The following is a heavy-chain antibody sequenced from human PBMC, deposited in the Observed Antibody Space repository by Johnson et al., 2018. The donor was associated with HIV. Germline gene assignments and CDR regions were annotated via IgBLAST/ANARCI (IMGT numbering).Heavy chain of an antibody. CDR2: IKQDGSEK. J-gene: IGHJ3*02. CDR1: GFTFSSYW. CDR3: ARGGYNFWSGYLGAFDI. Sequence: MLLVESGGGLVQPGGSLRLSCAASGFTFSSYWMSWVRQAPGKGLEWVANIKQDGSEKYYVDSVKGRFTISRDNAKNSLYLQMNSLRAEDTAVYYCARGGYNFWSGYLGAFDIWCQGTMVTVSS. V-gene: IGHV3-7*01. D-gene: IGHD3-3*01.